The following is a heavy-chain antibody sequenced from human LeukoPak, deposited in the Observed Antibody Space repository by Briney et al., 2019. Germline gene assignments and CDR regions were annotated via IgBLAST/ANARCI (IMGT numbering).Heavy chain of an antibody. CDR2: ISGSGGST. Sequence: SGGSLRLSCAASGFTFSSYAMSWVRQAPGKGLEWVSAISGSGGSTYYADSVKGRFTISRDNSKNTLYLQMNSLRAEETAVYYCAKPPPGTKPPAEYFQHWGQGTLVTVSS. CDR3: AKPPPGTKPPAEYFQH. V-gene: IGHV3-23*01. CDR1: GFTFSSYA. D-gene: IGHD1-1*01. J-gene: IGHJ1*01.